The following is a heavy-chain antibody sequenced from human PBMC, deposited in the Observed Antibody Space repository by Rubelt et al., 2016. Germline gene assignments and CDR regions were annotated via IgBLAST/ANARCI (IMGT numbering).Heavy chain of an antibody. D-gene: IGHD4-17*01. CDR3: ARKSYGDTGYYFDY. J-gene: IGHJ4*02. CDR1: GGTFSSYA. Sequence: QVQLVQSGAEVKKPGSSVKVSCKASGGTFSSYAISWVRQAPGPGLEWMGGIIPIFGTANYAQKFQGRVTITADESTSPAYMELSSLRSEDTAVYYCARKSYGDTGYYFDYWGQGTLVTVSS. V-gene: IGHV1-69*01. CDR2: IIPIFGTA.